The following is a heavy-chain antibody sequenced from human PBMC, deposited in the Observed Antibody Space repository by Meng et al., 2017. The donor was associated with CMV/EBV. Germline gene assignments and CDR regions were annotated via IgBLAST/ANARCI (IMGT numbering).Heavy chain of an antibody. Sequence: ASVKVSFKASGYTFTSYGISWVRQAPGQGLEWMGWISAYNGNTNYAQKLQGRVTMTTDTSTSTAYMELRSLRSDDTAVYYCAREGDCSSTSCPYYYYGMDVWGQGTTVTVSS. J-gene: IGHJ6*02. CDR3: AREGDCSSTSCPYYYYGMDV. CDR2: ISAYNGNT. D-gene: IGHD2-2*01. CDR1: GYTFTSYG. V-gene: IGHV1-18*01.